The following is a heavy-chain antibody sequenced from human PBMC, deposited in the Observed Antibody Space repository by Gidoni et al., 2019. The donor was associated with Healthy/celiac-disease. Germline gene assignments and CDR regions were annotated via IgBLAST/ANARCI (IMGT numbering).Heavy chain of an antibody. J-gene: IGHJ4*02. CDR3: ARGLPLVTNYFDY. V-gene: IGHV3-30-3*01. CDR1: GFTFSSYA. Sequence: VQLVESGGGVVQPGRSLRLSCAASGFTFSSYAMHWVRQAPGKGLEWVAVISYDGSNKYYADSVKGRFTISRDNSKNTLYLQMNSLRAEDTAVYYCARGLPLVTNYFDYWGQGTLVTVSS. D-gene: IGHD6-13*01. CDR2: ISYDGSNK.